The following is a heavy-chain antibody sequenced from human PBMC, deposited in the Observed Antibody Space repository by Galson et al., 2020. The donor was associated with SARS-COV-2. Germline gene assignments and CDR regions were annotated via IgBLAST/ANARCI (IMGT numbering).Heavy chain of an antibody. CDR2: INHSGST. Sequence: SETLSLTCAVYGGSFSGYYWSWIRQPPRKGLERKGEINHSGSTNYNPSLKSRVTISVYPSTNQFPLKLSSVTAADTAVYYYARKRRWWLRDRPGQYDAFDIWGQGTMVTFSS. CDR3: ARKRRWWLRDRPGQYDAFDI. J-gene: IGHJ3*02. D-gene: IGHD5-12*01. CDR1: GGSFSGYY. V-gene: IGHV4-34*01.